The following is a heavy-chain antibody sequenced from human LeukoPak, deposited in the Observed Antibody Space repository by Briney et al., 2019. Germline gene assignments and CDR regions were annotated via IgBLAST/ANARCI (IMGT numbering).Heavy chain of an antibody. D-gene: IGHD3-3*01. CDR3: ARDGVGSFGYYFDY. J-gene: IGHJ4*02. V-gene: IGHV4-59*01. CDR1: GGSISSYY. CDR2: IYYSGST. Sequence: SETLSLTCTVSGGSISSYYWSWIRHPPGKGLEWIGYIYYSGSTNYNPSLKSRVTISVDTSKNQFSLKLSSVTAADTAVYYCARDGVGSFGYYFDYWGQGTLVTVSS.